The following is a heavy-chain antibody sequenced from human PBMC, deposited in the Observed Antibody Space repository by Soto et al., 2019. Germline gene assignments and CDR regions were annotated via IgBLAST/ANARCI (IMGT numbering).Heavy chain of an antibody. CDR1: GGSFSGYY. J-gene: IGHJ6*03. CDR2: IYHSGST. Sequence: PSETLSLTCAVYGGSFSGYYWSWIRQPPGKGLEWIGYIYHSGSTNYNPSLKSRVTISVDTSKNQFSLKLSSVTAADTAVYYCARVGTNDPRKGYYYYYMDVWGKGTTVTVSS. D-gene: IGHD1-1*01. V-gene: IGHV4-34*01. CDR3: ARVGTNDPRKGYYYYYMDV.